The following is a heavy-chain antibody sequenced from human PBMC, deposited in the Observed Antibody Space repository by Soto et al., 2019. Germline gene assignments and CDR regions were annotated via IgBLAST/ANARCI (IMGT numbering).Heavy chain of an antibody. CDR3: ARGICSSTSCYLSRTRGGPSNWFDP. J-gene: IGHJ5*02. CDR1: GGSISSGGYY. CDR2: IYYSGST. D-gene: IGHD2-2*01. V-gene: IGHV4-31*03. Sequence: SETLSLTCTVSGGSISSGGYYWSWIRQHPGKGLEWIGYIYYSGSTYYNPSLKSRVTISVDTSKNQFSLKLSSVTAADTAVFYCARGICSSTSCYLSRTRGGPSNWFDPWGQGTLVTVSS.